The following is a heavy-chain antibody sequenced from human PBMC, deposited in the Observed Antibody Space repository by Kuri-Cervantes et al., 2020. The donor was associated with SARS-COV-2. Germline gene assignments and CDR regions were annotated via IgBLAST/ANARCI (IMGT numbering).Heavy chain of an antibody. D-gene: IGHD1-26*01. J-gene: IGHJ5*02. CDR3: ARRSGGQLDP. CDR2: INHSGST. Sequence: AGSLTLSCAASGFTFSSYEMNWVRQAPGKGLEWIGEINHSGSTNYNPSLKSRVTISVDTSKNQFSLKLSSVTAADTAVYYCARRSGGQLDPWGQGTLVTVSS. V-gene: IGHV4-34*01. CDR1: GFTFSSYE.